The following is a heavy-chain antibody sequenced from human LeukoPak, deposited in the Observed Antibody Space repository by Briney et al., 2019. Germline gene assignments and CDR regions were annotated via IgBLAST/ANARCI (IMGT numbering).Heavy chain of an antibody. Sequence: GGSLRLFCAASGFTFSYYAMHWVRQAAGKGLEWVAVISYDGNSKYYADSVKGRFTISRDNSKNTVYLQMNSLRAEDTAVYFCAKRAPTAGTSTGSYYHGMDVWGKGTTVTVSS. CDR3: AKRAPTAGTSTGSYYHGMDV. V-gene: IGHV3-30*04. D-gene: IGHD6-13*01. J-gene: IGHJ6*04. CDR1: GFTFSYYA. CDR2: ISYDGNSK.